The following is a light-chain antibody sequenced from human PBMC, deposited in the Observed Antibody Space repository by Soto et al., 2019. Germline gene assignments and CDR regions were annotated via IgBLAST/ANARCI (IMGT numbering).Light chain of an antibody. CDR3: AAWDDSLRGI. CDR2: SDN. J-gene: IGLJ2*01. V-gene: IGLV1-47*02. CDR1: SSNIGTNY. Sequence: QSVLTQPPSASGTPGQRVTISCSGSSSNIGTNYVYWYQRLPGTAPKLLIYSDNQRPSGVPDRFSGSKSGTSASLAISGLRSEDEADYYCAAWDDSLRGIFGGGTKLTVL.